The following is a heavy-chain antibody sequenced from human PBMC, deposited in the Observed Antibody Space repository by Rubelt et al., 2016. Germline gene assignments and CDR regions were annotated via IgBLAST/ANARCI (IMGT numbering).Heavy chain of an antibody. J-gene: IGHJ4*02. D-gene: IGHD1-26*01. V-gene: IGHV3-7*01. Sequence: EVQLVESGGGLVQPGGSLRLSCAASGFTFSSYWMSWVRQAPGKGLEWVANIKQDGSEKYYVDSVKGRFTISRDNAKNSLYLQMNSLRAEDTAVYYCARGRVGARWDYYFDYWGQGTLVTVSS. CDR3: ARGRVGARWDYYFDY. CDR2: IKQDGSEK. CDR1: GFTFSSYW.